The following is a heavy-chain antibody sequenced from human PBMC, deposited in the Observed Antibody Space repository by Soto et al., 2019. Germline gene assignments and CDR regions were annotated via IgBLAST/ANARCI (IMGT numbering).Heavy chain of an antibody. V-gene: IGHV3-23*01. CDR1: GFTFSKYA. J-gene: IGHJ5*01. CDR2: ISDSGATT. CDR3: VKDKLDSRRSMGNRFDS. Sequence: ETLSLSCAASGFTFSKYALSWVRQAPGEGLEWVASISDSGATTYYADSVKGRFTISRDNSANMLYLQLNSLRADDTAVFYCVKDKLDSRRSMGNRFDSWGQGTLVTVSS. D-gene: IGHD2-21*01.